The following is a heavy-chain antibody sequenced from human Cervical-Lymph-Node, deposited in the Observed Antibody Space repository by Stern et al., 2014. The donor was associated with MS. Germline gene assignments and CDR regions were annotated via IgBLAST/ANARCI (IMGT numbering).Heavy chain of an antibody. CDR1: GASITSYY. Sequence: MQLVESGPGLLRPSETLSLTCTVSGASITSYYWSWIRQHPGKGLEWIGYIYYSGTTNYNASLKGRVAISIDTSKTQFSLRLSSVTAADTAVYYCARATDLWGQGTLVTVSS. CDR3: ARATDL. CDR2: IYYSGTT. V-gene: IGHV4-59*01. J-gene: IGHJ5*02.